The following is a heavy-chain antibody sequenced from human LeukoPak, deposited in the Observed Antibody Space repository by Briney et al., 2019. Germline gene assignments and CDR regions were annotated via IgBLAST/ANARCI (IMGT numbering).Heavy chain of an antibody. CDR3: AREGVVPAAIPTYYYYYMDV. Sequence: PGGSLRLSXAASGFTFSSYSMNWVRQAPGKGLEWASSISSSSSYIYYADSVKGRFTISRDNAKNSLYLQMNSLRAEDTAVYYCAREGVVPAAIPTYYYYYMDVWGKGTTVTVSS. D-gene: IGHD2-2*02. J-gene: IGHJ6*03. CDR1: GFTFSSYS. CDR2: ISSSSSYI. V-gene: IGHV3-21*01.